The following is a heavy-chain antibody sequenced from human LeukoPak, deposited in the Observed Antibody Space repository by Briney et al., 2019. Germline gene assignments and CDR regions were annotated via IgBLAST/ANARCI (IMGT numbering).Heavy chain of an antibody. D-gene: IGHD3-22*01. CDR1: GFTFRNYA. CDR3: AKEFDSSGFFDC. CDR2: VSSSGGGT. J-gene: IGHJ4*02. Sequence: PGGSLRPSCAASGFTFRNYAMSWVRQAPGKGLEWVSAVSSSGGGTYFAASVKGRFTISRDNSKNTLYLQMNSLRAEDTAVYYCAKEFDSSGFFDCWGQGTLVTVSS. V-gene: IGHV3-23*01.